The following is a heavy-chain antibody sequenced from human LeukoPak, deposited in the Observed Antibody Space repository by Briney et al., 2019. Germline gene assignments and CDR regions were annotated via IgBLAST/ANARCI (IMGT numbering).Heavy chain of an antibody. CDR2: ISSSGIT. J-gene: IGHJ4*02. V-gene: IGHV3-64D*06. D-gene: IGHD5/OR15-5a*01. Sequence: GGSLRLSCSGSGFPFNTYPMHWVRQAPGKGLQYVSAISSSGITYYADSVRGRFTISRDNSKNTLYLQLSSLRPEDTAVYYCVKGGVVSGSLEYWGQGTLVIVSS. CDR3: VKGGVVSGSLEY. CDR1: GFPFNTYP.